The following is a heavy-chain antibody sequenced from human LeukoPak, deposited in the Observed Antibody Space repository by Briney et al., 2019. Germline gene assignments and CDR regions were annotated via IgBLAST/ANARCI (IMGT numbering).Heavy chain of an antibody. CDR2: IIPIFGTA. D-gene: IGHD1-14*01. J-gene: IGHJ6*03. CDR3: ARSNQRPPYYYYMDV. CDR1: GGTFSSYA. Sequence: GSSVKVSCKASGGTFSSYAISWARQAPGQGLEWMGRIIPIFGTANYAQKFQGRVTITTDESTSTAYMELSSLRSEDTAVYYCARSNQRPPYYYYMDVWGKGTTVTVSS. V-gene: IGHV1-69*05.